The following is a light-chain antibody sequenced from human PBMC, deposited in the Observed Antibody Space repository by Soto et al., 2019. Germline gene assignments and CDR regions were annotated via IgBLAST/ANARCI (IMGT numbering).Light chain of an antibody. CDR2: KAS. CDR3: QQYSGYSRT. Sequence: DIQMTQSPCTLSASVGDRVTITCRASQSISSWLAWYQQKPGKAPKLLIYKASSLESGVPSRFSGSGSGTEFTLTISSLQPDDVATYYCQQYSGYSRTFGQGTKV. V-gene: IGKV1-5*03. CDR1: QSISSW. J-gene: IGKJ1*01.